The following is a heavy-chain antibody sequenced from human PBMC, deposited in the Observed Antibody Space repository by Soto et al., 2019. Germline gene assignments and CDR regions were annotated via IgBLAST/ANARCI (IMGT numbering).Heavy chain of an antibody. J-gene: IGHJ6*02. CDR3: ARGGGSYYDILTGYHSHGYYYYGMDV. V-gene: IGHV1-8*01. CDR2: MNPNSGNT. D-gene: IGHD3-9*01. Sequence: QVQLVQSGAEVKKPGASVKVSCKASGYTFTSYDINWVRQATGQGLEWMGWMNPNSGNTGYAQKFQGRVTMTRNTSISTAYMELSSLRSEDTAVYYCARGGGSYYDILTGYHSHGYYYYGMDVWGQGTTVTVSS. CDR1: GYTFTSYD.